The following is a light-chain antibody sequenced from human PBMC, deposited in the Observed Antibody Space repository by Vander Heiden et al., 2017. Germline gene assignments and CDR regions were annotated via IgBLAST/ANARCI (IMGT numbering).Light chain of an antibody. J-gene: IGKJ2*01. CDR2: AAS. Sequence: DILLTQSPSSLSASVGDTVTITCRASQSIDSYLNWYHQKPGKAPKLLIYAASSLHSGVPSSFGGSGFGTDFTLTISSLQPEDSATYYCQQSDSAPYTFGQWTKLEI. CDR3: QQSDSAPYT. V-gene: IGKV1-39*01. CDR1: QSIDSY.